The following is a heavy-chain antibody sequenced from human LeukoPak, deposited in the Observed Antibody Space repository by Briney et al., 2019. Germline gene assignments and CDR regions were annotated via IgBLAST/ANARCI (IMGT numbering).Heavy chain of an antibody. CDR3: ARTDSTGGSSGD. J-gene: IGHJ1*01. Sequence: SETLSLTCTVSGGSISSSSYYWGWIRQPPGKGLEWIGSIYYSGSTNYNPSLKSRVTISVDTSKNQFFLKLSSVTAADTAVYYCARTDSTGGSSGDWGQGTLVTVSS. CDR2: IYYSGST. CDR1: GGSISSSSYY. V-gene: IGHV4-39*07. D-gene: IGHD2-8*02.